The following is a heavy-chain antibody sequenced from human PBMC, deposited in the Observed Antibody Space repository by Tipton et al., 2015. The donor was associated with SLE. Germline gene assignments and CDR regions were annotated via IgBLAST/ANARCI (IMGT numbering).Heavy chain of an antibody. V-gene: IGHV4-59*08. J-gene: IGHJ1*01. Sequence: TLSLTCSVSGGSIRSYYWSWIRQTPGKGLEWIGYMYYSGITNYNPSLYGRLSISVDTSRNQFSLQLTSVTAADTAAYFCARHHRLVAAGTGHFHHWGQGTLVTVSS. CDR1: GGSIRSYY. CDR3: ARHHRLVAAGTGHFHH. CDR2: MYYSGIT. D-gene: IGHD2-15*01.